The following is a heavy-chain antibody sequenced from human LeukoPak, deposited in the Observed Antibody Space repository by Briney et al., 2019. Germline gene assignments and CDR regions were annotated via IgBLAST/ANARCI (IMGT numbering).Heavy chain of an antibody. V-gene: IGHV4-4*07. Sequence: PSETLSLTCTVSGASISSYYWSWIRQPAGKGLEWIGRIYTSGSTNYNPSLKSRVTMSVDTSKNQFSLKLSSVTAADTAVYYCARVHTTVTTYYFDYWGQGTLVTVSS. J-gene: IGHJ4*02. CDR1: GASISSYY. CDR2: IYTSGST. CDR3: ARVHTTVTTYYFDY. D-gene: IGHD4-17*01.